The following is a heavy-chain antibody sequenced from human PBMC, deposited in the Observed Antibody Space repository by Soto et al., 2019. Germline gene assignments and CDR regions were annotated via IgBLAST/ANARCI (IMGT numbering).Heavy chain of an antibody. CDR2: ISSGGSTI. CDR1: GFTFSSYS. V-gene: IGHV3-48*01. Sequence: EVQLVESGGGLVQPGGSLRLSCAASGFTFSSYSMNWVRQAPGKGLEWVSYISSGGSTIYYADSVKGRFTISRDNAMNSLYLQMNSLRAEDTAVYSCARVRGAHFDYWGQGTLVTVSS. D-gene: IGHD1-26*01. CDR3: ARVRGAHFDY. J-gene: IGHJ4*02.